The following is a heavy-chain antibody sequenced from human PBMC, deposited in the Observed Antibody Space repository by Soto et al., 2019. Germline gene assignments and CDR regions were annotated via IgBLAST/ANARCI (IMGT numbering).Heavy chain of an antibody. CDR1: GGSISSYY. V-gene: IGHV4-59*01. CDR3: ARGVIMYDILTGYFPELYFDY. J-gene: IGHJ4*02. Sequence: SETLSLTCTVSGGSISSYYWSWIRQPPGKGLEWIGYIYYSGSTNYNPPLKSRVTISVDTSKNQFSLKLSSVTAADTAVYYCARGVIMYDILTGYFPELYFDYWGQGTLVTVSS. D-gene: IGHD3-9*01. CDR2: IYYSGST.